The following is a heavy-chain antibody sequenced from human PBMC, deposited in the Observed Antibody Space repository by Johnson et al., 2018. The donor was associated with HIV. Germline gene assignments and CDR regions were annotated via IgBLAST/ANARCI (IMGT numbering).Heavy chain of an antibody. CDR2: LYSGGST. D-gene: IGHD4-17*01. J-gene: IGHJ3*02. V-gene: IGHV3-NL1*01. CDR3: ARGSGVLTGGDSDAFDI. Sequence: QVQLVESGGGVVQPGGSLRLSCAASGFTFSSYGMHWVRQAPGKGLEWVTVLYSGGSTYYADYVKGRFTISRDQSKNTLYLQMNSLRAEDTAVYYCARGSGVLTGGDSDAFDIWGQGTMVTVSS. CDR1: GFTFSSYG.